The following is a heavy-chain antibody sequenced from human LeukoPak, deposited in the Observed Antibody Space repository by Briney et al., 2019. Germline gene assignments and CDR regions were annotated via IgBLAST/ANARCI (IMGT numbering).Heavy chain of an antibody. Sequence: ESLKISCKGSGYSFTSYWIGWVRQMPGKGLEWMGVISPGDSGIRYSPSFQGQVTISVDKSISTAYLQWSSLKASDSAMYYCAAGGASAPWGQGTLVTVSS. CDR1: GYSFTSYW. V-gene: IGHV5-51*01. J-gene: IGHJ5*02. D-gene: IGHD3-16*01. CDR3: AAGGASAP. CDR2: ISPGDSGI.